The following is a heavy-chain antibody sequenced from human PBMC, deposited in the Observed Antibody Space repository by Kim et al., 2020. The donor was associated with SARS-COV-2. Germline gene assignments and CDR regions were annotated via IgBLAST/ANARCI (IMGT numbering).Heavy chain of an antibody. J-gene: IGHJ4*02. Sequence: SVKVSCKASGGTFSSYAISWVRQAPGQGLEWMGGIIPIFGTANYAQKFQGRVTITADESTSTAYMELSSLRSEDTAVYYCAGGDYYDSSGYSYRDDYWGQGTLVTVSS. V-gene: IGHV1-69*13. CDR2: IIPIFGTA. CDR3: AGGDYYDSSGYSYRDDY. CDR1: GGTFSSYA. D-gene: IGHD3-22*01.